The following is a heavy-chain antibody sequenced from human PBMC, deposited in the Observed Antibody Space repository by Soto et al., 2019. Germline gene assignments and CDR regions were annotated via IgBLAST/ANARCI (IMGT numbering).Heavy chain of an antibody. CDR2: ISSSSSYI. CDR1: GFTFSSYS. CDR3: ARVLNGEYSSSLDY. D-gene: IGHD6-6*01. J-gene: IGHJ4*02. V-gene: IGHV3-21*01. Sequence: EVQLVESGGGLVKPGGSLRLSCAASGFTFSSYSMNWVRQAPGKGLEWVSSISSSSSYIYYADSVKGRFTISRDNAKNSLYLQMNSLRAEDTAVYYCARVLNGEYSSSLDYWGQGTLVTVSS.